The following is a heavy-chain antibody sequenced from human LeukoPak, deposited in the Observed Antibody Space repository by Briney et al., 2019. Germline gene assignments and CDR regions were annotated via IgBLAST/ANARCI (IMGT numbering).Heavy chain of an antibody. V-gene: IGHV1-46*01. J-gene: IGHJ4*02. D-gene: IGHD5-24*01. CDR1: GYIIATYY. CDR3: ARVSRDGYYLFDY. CDR2: INPSGGST. Sequence: GASVKVSCKASGYIIATYYIDWVRQAPGQGLEWMGRINPSGGSTNYARQFQDRVTMTSDTSTTTVYMELSSLRSEDTAVYFYARVSRDGYYLFDYWGQGTLVTVSS.